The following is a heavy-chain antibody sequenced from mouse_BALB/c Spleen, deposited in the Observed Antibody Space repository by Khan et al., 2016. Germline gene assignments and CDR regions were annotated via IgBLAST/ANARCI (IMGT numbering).Heavy chain of an antibody. D-gene: IGHD2-2*01. CDR3: ARYYGYYFDY. CDR1: GDSITSGY. CDR2: ISYSGST. V-gene: IGHV3-8*02. Sequence: EVQLQESGPSLVKPSQTLSLTCSVTGDSITSGYWNWIRKFPGNKLEYMGYISYSGSTYYNPSLKSRISITRDTSTTPFYLQLISVTTADTATYYCARYYGYYFDYWGQGTTLTVAS. J-gene: IGHJ2*01.